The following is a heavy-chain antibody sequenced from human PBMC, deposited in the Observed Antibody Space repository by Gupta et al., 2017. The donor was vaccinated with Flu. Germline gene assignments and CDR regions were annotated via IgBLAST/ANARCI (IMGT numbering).Heavy chain of an antibody. D-gene: IGHD3-22*01. CDR1: GGSISSGRYY. V-gene: IGHV4-31*03. J-gene: IGHJ4*02. CDR2: IYYSGST. CDR3: ARVTRGGPSGYLVRDY. Sequence: QVQLQESGPGLVKPSQTLSLTCTVSGGSISSGRYYWSWIRQHPGKGLEWIGYIYYSGSTYYNPSLKSRVTISVDTSKNQFSLKLSSVTAADTAVYYCARVTRGGPSGYLVRDYWGQGTLVTVSS.